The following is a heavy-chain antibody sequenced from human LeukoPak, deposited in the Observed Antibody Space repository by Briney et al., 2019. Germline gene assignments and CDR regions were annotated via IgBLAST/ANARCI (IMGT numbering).Heavy chain of an antibody. CDR3: ARGLDRQQLVVPGY. Sequence: ASVKASCKASGYTFTGYYMHWVRQAPGQGLEWMGWINPNSGGTNYAQKFQGWVTMTRDTSISTAYMELSRLRSDDTAVYYCARGLDRQQLVVPGYWGQGTLVTVSS. CDR1: GYTFTGYY. D-gene: IGHD6-13*01. J-gene: IGHJ4*02. V-gene: IGHV1-2*04. CDR2: INPNSGGT.